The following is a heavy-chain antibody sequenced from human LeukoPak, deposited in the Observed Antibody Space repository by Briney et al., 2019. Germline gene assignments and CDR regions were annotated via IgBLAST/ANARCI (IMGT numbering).Heavy chain of an antibody. CDR2: INPNSGGT. D-gene: IGHD5-18*01. Sequence: GASVKVSCKASGYTFTGYYMHWVRQAPGLGLEWMGWINPNSGGTNYAQKFQGWVTMTRDTSISTAYMELSRLRSDDTAVYYCARSNLRGYSYGYDAFDIWGQGTMVTVSS. J-gene: IGHJ3*02. CDR3: ARSNLRGYSYGYDAFDI. CDR1: GYTFTGYY. V-gene: IGHV1-2*04.